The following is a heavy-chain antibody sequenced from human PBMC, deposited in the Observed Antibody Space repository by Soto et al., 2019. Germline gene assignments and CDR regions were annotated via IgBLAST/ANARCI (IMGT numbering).Heavy chain of an antibody. CDR1: GGSITSGDYY. J-gene: IGHJ4*02. CDR3: ARQTGTTTTPFDY. D-gene: IGHD1-7*01. CDR2: IYYSGST. Sequence: QVQLQESGPGLVKPSQTLSLTCTVSGGSITSGDYYWSWIRQTPGKGLEWIGYIYYSGSTYYNPSRKSPITISLDTSKNQFSLKLRSVATADTAVYYCARQTGTTTTPFDYWGQGSLVTVSS. V-gene: IGHV4-30-4*01.